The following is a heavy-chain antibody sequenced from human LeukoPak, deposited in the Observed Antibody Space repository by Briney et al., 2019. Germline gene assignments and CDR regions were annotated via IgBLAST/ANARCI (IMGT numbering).Heavy chain of an antibody. CDR3: ARLKVSTVTTHIDY. CDR1: GYSISSGYY. J-gene: IGHJ4*02. V-gene: IGHV4-38-2*02. Sequence: SETLSLTCTVSGYSISSGYYWGWIRQPPGKGLEWIGSIYHSGSTYYNPSLKSRVTISVDTSKNQFSLKLSSVTAADTAVYYCARLKVSTVTTHIDYWGQGTLVTVSS. D-gene: IGHD4-17*01. CDR2: IYHSGST.